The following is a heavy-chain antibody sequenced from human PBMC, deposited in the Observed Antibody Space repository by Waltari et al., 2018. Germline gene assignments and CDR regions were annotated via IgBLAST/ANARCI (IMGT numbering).Heavy chain of an antibody. CDR2: VDYTGTT. CDR1: GGSITSSSHY. J-gene: IGHJ4*02. D-gene: IGHD3-10*01. Sequence: QLQLQESGPGLVKPSETLSLTCTVSGGSITSSSHYWGWIRQPPGKGLEWIATVDYTGTTNYNPSLESRVTVSVDTSKNQFSLKLSSVSAADTAVYYCARHLSGSGTYNSPVTLFDYWGQGTLVTVSS. V-gene: IGHV4-39*01. CDR3: ARHLSGSGTYNSPVTLFDY.